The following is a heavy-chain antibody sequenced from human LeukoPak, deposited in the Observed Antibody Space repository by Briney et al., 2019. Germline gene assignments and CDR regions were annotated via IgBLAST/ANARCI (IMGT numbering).Heavy chain of an antibody. Sequence: PGGSLRLSCAASGFTFSTNAMSWVRQAPGKGLEWVSGISVSGGSTYYADSVKGRFTISRDNSKNTLYVQTNSLRAEDTAVYYCAKEGSPPNFYYMDVWGKGATVTVSS. V-gene: IGHV3-23*01. CDR1: GFTFSTNA. D-gene: IGHD6-19*01. CDR3: AKEGSPPNFYYMDV. J-gene: IGHJ6*03. CDR2: ISVSGGST.